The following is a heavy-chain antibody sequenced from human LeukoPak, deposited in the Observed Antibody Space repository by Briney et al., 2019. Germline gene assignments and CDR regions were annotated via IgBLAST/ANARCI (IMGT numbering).Heavy chain of an antibody. V-gene: IGHV1-18*01. D-gene: IGHD3-22*01. CDR2: ISAYNGNT. CDR1: GYTFTIYG. Sequence: GAPVKVSCKASGYTFTIYGISWVRQAPGQGLEWMGWISAYNGNTNYAQKLQGRVTMTTDTSTSTAYMELRSLRSDDTAVYYCARDTYYYDSSGYSGWFDPWGQGTLVTVSS. J-gene: IGHJ5*02. CDR3: ARDTYYYDSSGYSGWFDP.